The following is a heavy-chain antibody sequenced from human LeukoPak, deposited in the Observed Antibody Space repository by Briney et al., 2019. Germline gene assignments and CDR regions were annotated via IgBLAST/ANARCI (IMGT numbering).Heavy chain of an antibody. V-gene: IGHV4-39*01. Sequence: SETLSLTCTVSGGSISSSGYYWGWIRQPPGKGLEWIGSIYYSGSTYYNPSLKSRVTISVDTSKNQFSLKLSSVTAADTAVYYCARLLSGYDFGNFYYFDYWGQGTLVTVSS. CDR2: IYYSGST. D-gene: IGHD5-12*01. CDR3: ARLLSGYDFGNFYYFDY. CDR1: GGSISSSGYY. J-gene: IGHJ4*02.